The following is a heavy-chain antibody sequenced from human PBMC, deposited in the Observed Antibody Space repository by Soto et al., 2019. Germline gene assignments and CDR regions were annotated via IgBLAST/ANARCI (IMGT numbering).Heavy chain of an antibody. CDR3: GRVVEGATRHTDFDS. D-gene: IGHD2-15*01. Sequence: QLQLKESGPGLVKPSETLSLTCAISGVSIHNSHSFWGWIRQSPGKGLEFIVSVYYSGGANYNQALYSRVTISVDTSKNQISLRVNSVTAADTAVYYCGRVVEGATRHTDFDSWGQVTRVPVSS. CDR1: GVSIHNSHSF. CDR2: VYYSGGA. V-gene: IGHV4-39*01. J-gene: IGHJ5*01.